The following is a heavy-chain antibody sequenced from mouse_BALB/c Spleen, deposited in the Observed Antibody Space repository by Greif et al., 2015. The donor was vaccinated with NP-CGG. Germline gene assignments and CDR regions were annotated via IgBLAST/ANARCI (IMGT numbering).Heavy chain of an antibody. D-gene: IGHD1-1*01. Sequence: EVKLMESGPGLVKPSQSLSLTCSVTGYSITSGYYWNWIRQFPGNKLEWMGYISYDGSNNYNPSLKNRISITRDTSKNQFFLKLNSVTTEDTATYYCAGSSVAWFAYWGQGTLVTVSA. CDR1: GYSITSGYY. V-gene: IGHV3-6*02. CDR2: ISYDGSN. J-gene: IGHJ3*01. CDR3: AGSSVAWFAY.